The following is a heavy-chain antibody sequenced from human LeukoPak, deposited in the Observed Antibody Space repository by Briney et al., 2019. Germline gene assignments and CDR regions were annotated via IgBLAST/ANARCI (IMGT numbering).Heavy chain of an antibody. CDR1: GFTFSSYG. CDR2: ISYDGSNK. D-gene: IGHD4-17*01. V-gene: IGHV3-30*03. J-gene: IGHJ4*02. Sequence: GRSLRLSCAASGFTFSSYGMHWVRQAPGKGLEWVAVISYDGSNKYYADSVKGRFTISRDNSKNTLYLQMNSLRAEDTAVYYCARVGFDYGDYSIGWGQGTLVTVSS. CDR3: ARVGFDYGDYSIG.